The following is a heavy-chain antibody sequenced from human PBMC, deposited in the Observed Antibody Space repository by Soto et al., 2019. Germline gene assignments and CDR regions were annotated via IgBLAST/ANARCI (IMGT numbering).Heavy chain of an antibody. V-gene: IGHV3-11*01. CDR2: ISSSGSTI. CDR3: ARDFGDIVATDWSYFDY. Sequence: GGSLRLSCAASGFTFIDYYMNWIRQAPGKGLEWVSYISSSGSTIYYADSVKGRFTISRDNAKNSLYLQMNSLRAEDTAVYYCARDFGDIVATDWSYFDYWGQGTLVTVSS. J-gene: IGHJ4*02. CDR1: GFTFIDYY. D-gene: IGHD5-12*01.